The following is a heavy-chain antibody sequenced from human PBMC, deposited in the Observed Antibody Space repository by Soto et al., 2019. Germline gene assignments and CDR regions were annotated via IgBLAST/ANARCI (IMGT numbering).Heavy chain of an antibody. J-gene: IGHJ4*02. Sequence: SETLSLTCTVSGGSISSYYWSWIRQPPGKGLEWIGYIYYSGSTNYNPSLKSRVTISVDTSKNQFSLKLSSVTAADTAVYYCARRINDYSNYGCYFDYWGQGTLVTVSS. CDR3: ARRINDYSNYGCYFDY. V-gene: IGHV4-59*08. D-gene: IGHD4-4*01. CDR1: GGSISSYY. CDR2: IYYSGST.